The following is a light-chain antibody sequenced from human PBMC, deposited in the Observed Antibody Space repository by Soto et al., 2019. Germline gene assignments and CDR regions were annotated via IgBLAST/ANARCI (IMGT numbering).Light chain of an antibody. Sequence: EIVLTQSPGTLSLSPGEGATLSCRASQSVTSNYLAWYQQKPGQAPRLLIYGASSRATGIPDRFSGSGSGTDFTLTISRLGPEDSAVYYCQQYVSSAITFGQGTKVDIK. J-gene: IGKJ2*01. CDR1: QSVTSNY. CDR2: GAS. CDR3: QQYVSSAIT. V-gene: IGKV3-20*01.